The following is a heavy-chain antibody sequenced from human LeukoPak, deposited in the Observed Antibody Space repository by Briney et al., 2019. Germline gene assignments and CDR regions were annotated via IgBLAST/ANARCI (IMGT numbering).Heavy chain of an antibody. CDR2: ISAYNGNT. Sequence: ASVKVSCTASGYTFTSYGISWVRQAPGQGLEWMGWISAYNGNTNYAQKLQGRVTMTTDTSTSTAYMELRSLRSDDTAVYYCARVGYQLLYGSRWFDPWGQGTLVTVSS. V-gene: IGHV1-18*01. CDR1: GYTFTSYG. CDR3: ARVGYQLLYGSRWFDP. D-gene: IGHD2-2*02. J-gene: IGHJ5*02.